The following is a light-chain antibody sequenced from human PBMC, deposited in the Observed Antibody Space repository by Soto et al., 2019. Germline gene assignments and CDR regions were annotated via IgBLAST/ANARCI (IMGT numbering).Light chain of an antibody. CDR1: QSVSSN. CDR2: GAS. Sequence: EIVMTQSPATLSVSPGERATLSCRASQSVSSNLAWYQQKPGQAPRLLIYGASTRATGIPARFSGSGSGTEFTLTISSRQSEDFAVYYCQQYNNWPPRTPFGQGTKLEIK. J-gene: IGKJ2*01. CDR3: QQYNNWPPRTP. V-gene: IGKV3-15*01.